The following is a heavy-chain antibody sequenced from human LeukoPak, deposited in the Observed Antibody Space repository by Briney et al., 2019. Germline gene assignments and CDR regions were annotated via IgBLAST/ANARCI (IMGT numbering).Heavy chain of an antibody. D-gene: IGHD6-19*01. CDR3: AIIYSSGWFNYYYYMDV. CDR2: INPNSGGT. J-gene: IGHJ6*03. CDR1: GYTFTGYY. Sequence: ASVKVSCKASGYTFTGYYMHWVRQAPGQGLEWMGRINPNSGGTNYAQKFQGRVTMTRNTSISTAYMELSSLRSEDTAVYYCAIIYSSGWFNYYYYMDVWGKGTTVTVSS. V-gene: IGHV1-2*06.